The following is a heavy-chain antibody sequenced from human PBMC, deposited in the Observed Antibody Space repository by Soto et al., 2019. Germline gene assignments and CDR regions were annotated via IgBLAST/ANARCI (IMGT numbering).Heavy chain of an antibody. J-gene: IGHJ6*03. Sequence: EVQLLESGGGLVQPGGALRLSCAASGFTFSTYAMSWVRQAPGKGLEWVSTITTSGGNTYYADSVQGRFTITRDKSKNTLYLHMNSLRAEDTAVYYCAGRYCTNGVCYTNYYYYIDVWGKGTTVTVSS. CDR1: GFTFSTYA. D-gene: IGHD2-8*01. CDR2: ITTSGGNT. V-gene: IGHV3-23*01. CDR3: AGRYCTNGVCYTNYYYYIDV.